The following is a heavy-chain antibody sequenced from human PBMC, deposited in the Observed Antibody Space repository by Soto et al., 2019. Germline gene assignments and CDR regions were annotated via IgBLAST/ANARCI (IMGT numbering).Heavy chain of an antibody. J-gene: IGHJ5*02. CDR3: AHRLSGYDLGWFDP. CDR2: IYWDDDK. D-gene: IGHD5-12*01. Sequence: QITLKESGPTLVKPTQTLTLTCTFSGFSLSTSGVGVGWIRQPPGKALEWLALIYWDDDKRYSPSLKSRLTITKDTSKNQVVLTMTNMDPVDTATYYCAHRLSGYDLGWFDPWGQGTLVTVSS. CDR1: GFSLSTSGVG. V-gene: IGHV2-5*02.